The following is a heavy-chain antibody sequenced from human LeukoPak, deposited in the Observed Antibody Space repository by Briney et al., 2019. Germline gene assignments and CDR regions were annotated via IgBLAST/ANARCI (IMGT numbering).Heavy chain of an antibody. J-gene: IGHJ4*02. CDR2: ISADAVDT. Sequence: GGSLRLSCAASGFTFISYWMNWARQAPGKGLEWVSAISADAVDTFYAPSVKGRFTISRDNSKNTLYLQMNSLRAEDTAVYYCAKARVVMVVAATVLDYWGQGALVTVSS. CDR3: AKARVVMVVAATVLDY. D-gene: IGHD2-15*01. CDR1: GFTFISYW. V-gene: IGHV3-23*01.